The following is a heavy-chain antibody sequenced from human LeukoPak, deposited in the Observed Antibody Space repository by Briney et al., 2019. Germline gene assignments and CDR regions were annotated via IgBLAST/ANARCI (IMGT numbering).Heavy chain of an antibody. D-gene: IGHD2-21*02. Sequence: GESLKISCKGSGYSFTSYWIGWVRQMPGKGLEWMGIIYPGDSDTRYSPSFQGQVTISADKSISTAYLQWSSLKASNTAMYYCARLYCGGDCYPHAAEYFQHWGQGTLVTVSS. J-gene: IGHJ1*01. CDR2: IYPGDSDT. V-gene: IGHV5-51*01. CDR1: GYSFTSYW. CDR3: ARLYCGGDCYPHAAEYFQH.